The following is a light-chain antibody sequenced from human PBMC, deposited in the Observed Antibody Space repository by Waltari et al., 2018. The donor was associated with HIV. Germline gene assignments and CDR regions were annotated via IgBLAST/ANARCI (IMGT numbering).Light chain of an antibody. CDR2: DDS. V-gene: IGLV3-21*02. CDR3: QVWDSTSDHLWV. J-gene: IGLJ3*02. CDR1: TIGTKS. Sequence: SYVLTQSPSVSVVPGQKPRMTCWGHTIGTKSVHWYRQKPGQAPVLVVYDDSDRPSGIPERFSGSNSGNAATLTISKVEVGDEADYFCQVWDSTSDHLWVFGGGSRLTVL.